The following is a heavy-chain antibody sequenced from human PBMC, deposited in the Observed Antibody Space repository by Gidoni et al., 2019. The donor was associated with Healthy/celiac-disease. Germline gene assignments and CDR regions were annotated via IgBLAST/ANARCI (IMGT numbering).Heavy chain of an antibody. D-gene: IGHD2-15*01. CDR1: GYTFTSYA. J-gene: IGHJ4*02. Sequence: QVQLVQSGAEVKKPGASVKVSCKASGYTFTSYAMHWVRQAPGQRLEWMGWINAGNGNTKYSQKFQGRVTITRDTSASTAYMELSSLRSEDTAVYYCARSYCSGGSCRKYYFDYWGQGTLVTVSS. V-gene: IGHV1-3*01. CDR2: INAGNGNT. CDR3: ARSYCSGGSCRKYYFDY.